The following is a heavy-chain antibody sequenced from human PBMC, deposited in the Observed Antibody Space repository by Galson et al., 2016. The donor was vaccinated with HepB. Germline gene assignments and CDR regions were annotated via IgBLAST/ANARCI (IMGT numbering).Heavy chain of an antibody. J-gene: IGHJ4*02. CDR1: GFTFNKYP. D-gene: IGHD2/OR15-2a*01. CDR2: ISSSSNSM. CDR3: AKIGQRTPHPDY. V-gene: IGHV3-48*01. Sequence: SLRLSCAASGFTFNKYPMFWVRQAPGKGLEWISYISSSSNSMYYADSVKGRFTISRDNAKNSLYLQMNSLRAEDTAVYYCAKIGQRTPHPDYWGQGTLVTVSS.